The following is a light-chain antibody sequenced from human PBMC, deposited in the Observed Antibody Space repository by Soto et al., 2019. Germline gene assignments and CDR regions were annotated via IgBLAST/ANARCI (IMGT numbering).Light chain of an antibody. CDR2: EVS. Sequence: QSVLTQPPSVSGSPGQSVTISCTGTSTDFVSYNRVSWYQQPPGIAPKLMIYEVSKRPSGVPDRFSGSKSGNTASLTISGLQAADEADYYCSLYTSENAYVFGTGTKVTVL. CDR1: STDFVSYNR. V-gene: IGLV2-18*01. J-gene: IGLJ1*01. CDR3: SLYTSENAYV.